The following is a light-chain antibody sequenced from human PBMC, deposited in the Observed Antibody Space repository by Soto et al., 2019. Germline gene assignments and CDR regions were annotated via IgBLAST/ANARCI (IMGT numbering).Light chain of an antibody. V-gene: IGKV1-39*01. CDR1: QSINMY. J-gene: IGKJ4*01. CDR3: QQSYSTPLT. Sequence: DIQMTQSPSPLSASLGDRVTITCRASQSINMYLNWYRQTPGKAPKLLIFAASSLQSGVPSRFSGSGSGTDFTLTINSLQPEDCATYYCQQSYSTPLTFGGGTKVDSK. CDR2: AAS.